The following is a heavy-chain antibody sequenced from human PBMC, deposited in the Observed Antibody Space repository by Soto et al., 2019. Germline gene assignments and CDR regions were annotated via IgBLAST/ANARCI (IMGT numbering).Heavy chain of an antibody. CDR2: VDHSGSA. J-gene: IGHJ4*02. CDR3: ARRIATLVVVFDS. V-gene: IGHV4-34*01. D-gene: IGHD2-15*01. CDR1: GDSFSGYY. Sequence: QEQVQQWGAGLLKPSETLSLTCAVHGDSFSGYYWSWIRQSPGKGLEWIGEVDHSGSANYNPSLTSRVRMSVDTSSPQVSLKLRSVTAADTAVYYCARRIATLVVVFDSWGQGTLVTVSS.